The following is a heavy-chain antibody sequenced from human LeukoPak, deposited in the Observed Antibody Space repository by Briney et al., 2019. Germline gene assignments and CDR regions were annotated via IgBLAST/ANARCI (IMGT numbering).Heavy chain of an antibody. CDR2: INAGNGNT. V-gene: IGHV1-3*01. D-gene: IGHD1-26*01. CDR1: GYTFTSCA. Sequence: ASVKVSCKASGYTFTSCAMHWVRQAPGQRLEWMGWINAGNGNTKYSQKFQGRVTITRDTSASTAYMELRSLRSDDTAVYYCARLIVGATGGNWFDPWGQGTLVTVSS. J-gene: IGHJ5*02. CDR3: ARLIVGATGGNWFDP.